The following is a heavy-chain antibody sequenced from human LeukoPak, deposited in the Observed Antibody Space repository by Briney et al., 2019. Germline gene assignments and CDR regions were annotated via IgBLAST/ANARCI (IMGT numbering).Heavy chain of an antibody. Sequence: ASVKVSCKASGGTFSSYAISWVRQAPGQGLEWMGGIIPIFGTANYAQKFQGRDMITADKSTSTAYMELSSLRSEDTAVYYCARHTIPGGLQYYFDYWGQGTLVTVSS. CDR1: GGTFSSYA. CDR2: IIPIFGTA. CDR3: ARHTIPGGLQYYFDY. V-gene: IGHV1-69*06. D-gene: IGHD3-10*01. J-gene: IGHJ4*02.